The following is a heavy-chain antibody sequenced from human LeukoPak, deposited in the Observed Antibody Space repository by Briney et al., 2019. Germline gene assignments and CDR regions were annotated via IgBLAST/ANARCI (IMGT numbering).Heavy chain of an antibody. CDR1: GYSISTGYY. CDR3: ARDIHPRNYYDSSGYQASGAFDI. V-gene: IGHV4-38-2*02. J-gene: IGHJ3*02. D-gene: IGHD3-22*01. CDR2: IYHSGST. Sequence: SETLSLTCTVSGYSISTGYYWDWIRQPPGKGLEWIGSIYHSGSTSYNPSLKSRVTISVDTSKNQFSLKLRSVTAADTAVYYCARDIHPRNYYDSSGYQASGAFDIWGQGTMVTVSS.